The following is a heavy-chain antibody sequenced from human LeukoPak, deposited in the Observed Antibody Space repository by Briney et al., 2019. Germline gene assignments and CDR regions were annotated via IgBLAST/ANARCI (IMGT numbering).Heavy chain of an antibody. Sequence: SETLSLTCAVSGGSISGYYWSWIRQPPGKGLEWIGVINYSGSTNYNPSLKSRVTISVDTSKNQFSLKLSSVTAADTAVYFCARRDGDYIDYCGEGTPVSVSS. CDR1: GGSISGYY. CDR2: INYSGST. V-gene: IGHV4-59*08. D-gene: IGHD4-17*01. J-gene: IGHJ4*02. CDR3: ARRDGDYIDY.